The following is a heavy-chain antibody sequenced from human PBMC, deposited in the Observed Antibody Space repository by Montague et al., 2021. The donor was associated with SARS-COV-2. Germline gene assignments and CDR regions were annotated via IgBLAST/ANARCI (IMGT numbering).Heavy chain of an antibody. Sequence: TLSLTCTVSGGSINSITYYWSWIRQPAGKALEWIGRIDSGGYNNYNPSLKGRVTMSMDTSKNQFFLNMTSLTAADTAVYYCARGLGKVTDSWGPGTLVTVSS. V-gene: IGHV4-61*02. J-gene: IGHJ5*01. D-gene: IGHD3-16*01. CDR2: IDSGGYN. CDR1: GGSINSITYY. CDR3: ARGLGKVTDS.